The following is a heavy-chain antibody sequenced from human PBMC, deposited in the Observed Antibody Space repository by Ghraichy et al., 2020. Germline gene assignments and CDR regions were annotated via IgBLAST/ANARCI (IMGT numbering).Heavy chain of an antibody. CDR2: IYSDGSRT. J-gene: IGHJ6*02. CDR3: ARAPDMGLRYCSSSSCDGLDV. V-gene: IGHV3-74*01. Sequence: LSLTCEASGFFFSSYWMHWVRQAPGKGLVWVSRIYSDGSRTVYADSVKGRFTISRDNAKSTLYLQMNSLRDEDTAVYYCARAPDMGLRYCSSSSCDGLDVWGQGTTVIVSS. CDR1: GFFFSSYW. D-gene: IGHD2-15*01.